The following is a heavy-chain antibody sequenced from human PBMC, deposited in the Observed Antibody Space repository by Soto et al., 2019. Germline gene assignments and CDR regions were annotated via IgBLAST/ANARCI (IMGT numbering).Heavy chain of an antibody. J-gene: IGHJ4*02. Sequence: PGGSLRLSCAASGFTFSDHYMDWVRQAPGKGLEWVGRTRNKANSYTTEYAASVKGRFTISRDDSKNSLYLQMNSLKTEDTAVYYCARDGGSYTFDYWGQGTLVTVSS. V-gene: IGHV3-72*01. CDR2: TRNKANSYTT. CDR1: GFTFSDHY. CDR3: ARDGGSYTFDY. D-gene: IGHD1-26*01.